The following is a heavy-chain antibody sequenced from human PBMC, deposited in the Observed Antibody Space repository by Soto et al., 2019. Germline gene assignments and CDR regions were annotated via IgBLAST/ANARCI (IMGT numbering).Heavy chain of an antibody. D-gene: IGHD6-13*01. V-gene: IGHV1-46*01. CDR2: INPSGGST. CDR3: ALVGAAGPVIDY. Sequence: SVKVSCKASGYTFTSYYMHWVRQAPGQGLEWMGIINPSGGSTSYAQKFQGQVTISADKSISTAYLQWSSLKASDTAMYYCALVGAAGPVIDYWGQGTLVTVSS. CDR1: GYTFTSYY. J-gene: IGHJ4*02.